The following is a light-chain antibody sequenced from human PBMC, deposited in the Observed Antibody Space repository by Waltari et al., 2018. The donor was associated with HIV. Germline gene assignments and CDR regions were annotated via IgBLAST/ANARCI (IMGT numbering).Light chain of an antibody. Sequence: QSALTQPASVSGSPGQSITISCTGTSSDVGGYNYVSWYQQHPGKAHKLMIDDVSKRPSWVSNRCSGSKSGNTASLTISGLQAEDEADYYCSSYTSSSTRVVFGGGTKLTVL. CDR1: SSDVGGYNY. CDR3: SSYTSSSTRVV. J-gene: IGLJ2*01. CDR2: DVS. V-gene: IGLV2-14*03.